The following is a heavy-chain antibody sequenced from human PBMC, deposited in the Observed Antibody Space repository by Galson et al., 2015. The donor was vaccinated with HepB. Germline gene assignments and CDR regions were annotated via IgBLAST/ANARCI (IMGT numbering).Heavy chain of an antibody. V-gene: IGHV3-23*01. D-gene: IGHD3-10*01. CDR3: GSGRQASYSFDY. J-gene: IGHJ4*02. Sequence: SLRLSCAASGFTFSSYAMSWVRQAPGKGLEWVSAISGSGGSTYYADSVKGRFTISRDNSKNTLYLQMNSLRAEDTAVYYCGSGRQASYSFDYWGQGTLVTVSS. CDR1: GFTFSSYA. CDR2: ISGSGGST.